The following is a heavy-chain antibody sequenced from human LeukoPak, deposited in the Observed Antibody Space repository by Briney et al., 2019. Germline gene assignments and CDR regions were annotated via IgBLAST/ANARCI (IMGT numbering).Heavy chain of an antibody. V-gene: IGHV1-2*02. CDR3: ARDLPDYGDYGDYFDY. D-gene: IGHD4-17*01. Sequence: ASVKVSCKASGYTFTGYYMHWVRQAPGQGLEWMGWINPNSGGANYAQKFQGRVTMTRDTSISTAYMELSRLRSDDTAVYYCARDLPDYGDYGDYFDYWGQGTLVTVSS. CDR2: INPNSGGA. J-gene: IGHJ4*02. CDR1: GYTFTGYY.